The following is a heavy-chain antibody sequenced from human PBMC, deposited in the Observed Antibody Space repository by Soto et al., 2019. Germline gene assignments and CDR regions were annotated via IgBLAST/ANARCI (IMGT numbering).Heavy chain of an antibody. CDR3: ARGSSSGWYVDY. J-gene: IGHJ4*02. Sequence: SETLSLTCTVSGGSISSYYWSWIRQPPGKGLEWIGYIYYSGSTNYNPSLKSRVTISVDTSKNQFSLKLSSVTAADTAVYYCARGSSSGWYVDYWGQGTLVTVS. CDR2: IYYSGST. V-gene: IGHV4-59*01. D-gene: IGHD6-19*01. CDR1: GGSISSYY.